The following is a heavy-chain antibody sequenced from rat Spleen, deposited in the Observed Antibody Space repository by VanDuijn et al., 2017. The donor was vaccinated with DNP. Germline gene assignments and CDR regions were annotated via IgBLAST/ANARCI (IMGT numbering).Heavy chain of an antibody. D-gene: IGHD1-3*01. CDR3: ASTLVNYGTYGYYAMDA. J-gene: IGHJ4*01. Sequence: QVQLKESGPGLVQPSQTLSLTCTVAGFSLTGYNVHWVRQPPGKGLEWMGIIWNTGGTRYNSALKSRLTIIKDNSKSQVFLKMNSLQTEDTATYYCASTLVNYGTYGYYAMDAWGQGTSVTVSS. CDR1: GFSLTGYN. CDR2: IWNTGGT. V-gene: IGHV2-41*01.